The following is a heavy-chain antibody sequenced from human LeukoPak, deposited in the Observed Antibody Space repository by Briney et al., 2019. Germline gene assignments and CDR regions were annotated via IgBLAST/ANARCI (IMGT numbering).Heavy chain of an antibody. CDR3: ARGIAAAVFGMDV. J-gene: IGHJ6*03. Sequence: SVKVSCKASGGTFSGYAISWVRQAPGQGLEWMGGIIPIFGTANYAQKFQGRVTITTDESTSTAYMELSSLRSEDTAVYYCARGIAAAVFGMDVWGKGTTVTVSS. D-gene: IGHD6-13*01. CDR1: GGTFSGYA. CDR2: IIPIFGTA. V-gene: IGHV1-69*05.